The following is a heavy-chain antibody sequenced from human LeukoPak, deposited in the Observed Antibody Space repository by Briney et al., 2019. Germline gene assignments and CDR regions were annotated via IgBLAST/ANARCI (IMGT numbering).Heavy chain of an antibody. D-gene: IGHD3-16*01. Sequence: GSLRLSCAASGFTFSSHWMSWVRQAPGKGLEWVANIKKDGSEKYYVDSVKGRFTISRDNAKNSLYLQMNGLRAEDTAVYYCARANTVFGYFDYWGQGALVTVSS. CDR1: GFTFSSHW. J-gene: IGHJ4*02. V-gene: IGHV3-7*01. CDR2: IKKDGSEK. CDR3: ARANTVFGYFDY.